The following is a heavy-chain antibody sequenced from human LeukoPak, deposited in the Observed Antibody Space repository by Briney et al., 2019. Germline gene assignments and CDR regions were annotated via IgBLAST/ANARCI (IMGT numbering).Heavy chain of an antibody. V-gene: IGHV3-23*01. CDR1: GYTFSSYA. CDR3: AKGLSVYNDKSGYSDH. J-gene: IGHJ5*02. Sequence: GGSLRLSCAASGYTFSSYAMNWVRQAPGKGLEWVSAISGSGASTFYADSVKGRFTISRDNSKNTLYLQMNNLRAEDTAVYYCAKGLSVYNDKSGYSDHWGQGTLVTVSS. D-gene: IGHD3-22*01. CDR2: ISGSGAST.